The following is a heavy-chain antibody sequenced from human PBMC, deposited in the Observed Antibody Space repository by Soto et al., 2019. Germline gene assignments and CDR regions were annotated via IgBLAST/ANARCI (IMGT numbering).Heavy chain of an antibody. D-gene: IGHD3-10*01. CDR2: ISRSGDRT. Sequence: VQLSQSGGGLVQPGESLSLSCSGSGFTFGDFTMSCIRQSPGKGLEWICTISRSGDRTFYADSVRGRLTVSTDNCKKALYLHVKSLRADDTAVYYCARPFPVKRYYCSVMDVWGQGIVVTVSS. J-gene: IGHJ6*02. V-gene: IGHV3-23*01. CDR3: ARPFPVKRYYCSVMDV. CDR1: GFTFGDFT.